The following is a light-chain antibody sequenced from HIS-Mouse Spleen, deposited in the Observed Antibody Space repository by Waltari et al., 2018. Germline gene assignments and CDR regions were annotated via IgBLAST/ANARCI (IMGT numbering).Light chain of an antibody. CDR3: QQLNSYPPT. CDR1: QGISSH. J-gene: IGKJ1*01. CDR2: AAS. Sequence: DIQLTQSPSFLSASVGDRVTITCRASQGISSHLAWYQQKPGKAPKLLIYAASTLQSGVPSRFSGSGAGTECTLTISSLQPEDFATYYCQQLNSYPPTFGQGTKVEIK. V-gene: IGKV1-9*01.